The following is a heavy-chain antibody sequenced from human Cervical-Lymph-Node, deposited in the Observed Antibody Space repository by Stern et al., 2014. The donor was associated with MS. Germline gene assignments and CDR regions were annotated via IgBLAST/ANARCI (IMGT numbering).Heavy chain of an antibody. CDR1: GGSISSGGYY. Sequence: QVQLVESGPGLVKPSQNLSLTCTVSGGSISSGGYYWSWIRQHPGKGLEXIGYIYYSGSTYYNPSLKSRVTISVDTSKNQFSLKLSSVTAADTAVYYCARDRYSYGKGGYYGMDVWGQGTTVTVSS. J-gene: IGHJ6*02. D-gene: IGHD5-18*01. CDR2: IYYSGST. V-gene: IGHV4-31*03. CDR3: ARDRYSYGKGGYYGMDV.